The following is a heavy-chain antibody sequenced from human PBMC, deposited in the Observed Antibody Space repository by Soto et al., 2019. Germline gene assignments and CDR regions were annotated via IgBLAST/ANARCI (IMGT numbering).Heavy chain of an antibody. CDR1: GGSVSSGSYY. D-gene: IGHD5-12*01. CDR2: IYYSGST. Sequence: VQLQESGPGLVKPSETLSLTCTVSGGSVSSGSYYWSWIRQPPGKGLEWIGYIYYSGSTNYNPSLKSRVTISVDTSKNQFSLELSSVTAADTAVYYCARVRVATKNYYYYGMDVWGQGTTVTVSS. J-gene: IGHJ6*02. V-gene: IGHV4-61*01. CDR3: ARVRVATKNYYYYGMDV.